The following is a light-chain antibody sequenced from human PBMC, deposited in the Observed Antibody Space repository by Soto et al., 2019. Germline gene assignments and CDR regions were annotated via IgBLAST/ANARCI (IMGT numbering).Light chain of an antibody. CDR3: QQFDSVPCT. V-gene: IGKV1-33*01. CDR2: DAS. CDR1: QDITNY. Sequence: IQMTQSPSSLSASVGDRVTITCQASQDITNYLIWYQQKPGKAPKLLIYDASSLGTGVSSRFSRSGSGTHFTLTISSLQPEDIATYYCQQFDSVPCTFGQGTKLEMK. J-gene: IGKJ2*02.